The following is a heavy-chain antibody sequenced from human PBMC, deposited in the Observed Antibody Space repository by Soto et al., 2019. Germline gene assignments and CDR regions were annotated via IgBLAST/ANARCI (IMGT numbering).Heavy chain of an antibody. CDR2: FYYSGST. V-gene: IGHV4-59*01. D-gene: IGHD3-10*01. CDR3: ARSPYGSGQQNYYMDV. Sequence: PSETLSLTCTVSGVSISSNHWSWIRQPPGGELEWIGYFYYSGSTNYNPSLRSRVTISVDTSKNQFSLKLSSLTAADTAVYYCARSPYGSGQQNYYMDVWGNGTTVTVSS. J-gene: IGHJ6*03. CDR1: GVSISSNH.